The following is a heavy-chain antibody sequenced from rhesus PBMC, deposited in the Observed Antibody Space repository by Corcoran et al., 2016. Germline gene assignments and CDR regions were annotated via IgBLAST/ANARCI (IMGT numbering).Heavy chain of an antibody. D-gene: IGHD3-9*01. CDR3: ARGRDEDDYGYYLSTYYFDY. Sequence: QVQLQESGPGLVKPLETLSLTCAVSGGSIRSNYWSWLRQPPGVGLEWVGYMYGSGSSTNYNPSLKSRVTLSVDTSKNQFSLKLSSVTAADTAVYYCARGRDEDDYGYYLSTYYFDYWGQGVLVTVSS. CDR1: GGSIRSNY. V-gene: IGHV4S11*01. J-gene: IGHJ4*01. CDR2: MYGSGSST.